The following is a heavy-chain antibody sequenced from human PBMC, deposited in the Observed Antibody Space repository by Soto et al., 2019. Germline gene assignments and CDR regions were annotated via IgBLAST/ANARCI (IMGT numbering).Heavy chain of an antibody. CDR3: ARDHAGQFSYGEVNFYHYGMDV. CDR1: GFTFSTCT. V-gene: IGHV3-21*01. D-gene: IGHD3-16*01. Sequence: EVQLVESGGGLVKPGGSLRLSCAASGFTFSTCTMSWVRQAPGKGLEWVSSITSTSSYTYYPDSLKGRFTISRDNAKNALHLQVSSLRVDDMAVYFCARDHAGQFSYGEVNFYHYGMDVWGQGTTVTVFS. J-gene: IGHJ6*02. CDR2: ITSTSSYT.